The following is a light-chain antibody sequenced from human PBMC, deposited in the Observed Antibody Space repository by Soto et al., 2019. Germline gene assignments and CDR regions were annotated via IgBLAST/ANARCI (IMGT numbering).Light chain of an antibody. CDR3: SSYTSSSTLVV. CDR1: SSDVGGYNY. Sequence: QSALTQPASVSGSPGQSITISCTGTSSDVGGYNYVSWYQQHPGKAPKLMIYDVSNRPSGVYNRFSGSKSGNTSSLTISGLQAEDEADYYRSSYTSSSTLVVFGGGTKLTVL. V-gene: IGLV2-14*01. J-gene: IGLJ2*01. CDR2: DVS.